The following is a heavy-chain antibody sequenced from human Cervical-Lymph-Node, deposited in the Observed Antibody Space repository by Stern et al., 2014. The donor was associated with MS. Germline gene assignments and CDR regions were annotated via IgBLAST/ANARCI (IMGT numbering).Heavy chain of an antibody. CDR3: ARRSWDYRREYYFDF. Sequence: EVQLVQSGAEVKKPGESLKISCKPSGYTFISYWIGLVRQMPGRGLEGMGIIYTGDSHTRYSPPFQGQVTISVDKSISTAYLQWSSLKASDTAIYYCARRSWDYRREYYFDFWGQGTLVTVSS. V-gene: IGHV5-51*03. D-gene: IGHD4-11*01. CDR1: GYTFISYW. CDR2: IYTGDSHT. J-gene: IGHJ4*02.